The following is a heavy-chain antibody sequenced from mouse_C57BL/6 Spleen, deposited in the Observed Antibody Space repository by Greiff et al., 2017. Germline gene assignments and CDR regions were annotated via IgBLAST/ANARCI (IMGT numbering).Heavy chain of an antibody. CDR1: GYTFTSYG. D-gene: IGHD1-1*01. Sequence: QVQLKESGAELARPGASVKLSCKASGYTFTSYGISWVKQRTGQGLEWIGEIYPRSGNTYYNEKFKGKATLTADKSSSTAYMELRSLTSEDSAVYYCARPPHYYGTTSYFDVWGTGTTVTVSS. J-gene: IGHJ1*03. V-gene: IGHV1-81*01. CDR3: ARPPHYYGTTSYFDV. CDR2: IYPRSGNT.